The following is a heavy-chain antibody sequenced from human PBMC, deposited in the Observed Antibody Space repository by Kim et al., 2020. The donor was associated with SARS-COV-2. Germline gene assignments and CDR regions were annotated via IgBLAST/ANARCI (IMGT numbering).Heavy chain of an antibody. D-gene: IGHD1-26*01. CDR2: IYVAGNT. J-gene: IGHJ3*01. CDR1: GITVSSTY. CDR3: AARAGTWDSLHCAFNL. Sequence: GGSLRLSCAGTGITVSSTYMSWARRPPGKGLEWVSSIYVAGNTYYTGSVKGRFTISRDSSHNTLYLQMNDLRVEDTAIYFCAARAGTWDSLHCAFNLWGQGTLVTVSS. V-gene: IGHV3-53*01.